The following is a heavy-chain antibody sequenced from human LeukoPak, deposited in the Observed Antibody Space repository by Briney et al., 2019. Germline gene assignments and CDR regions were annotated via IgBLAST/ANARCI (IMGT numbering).Heavy chain of an antibody. CDR1: GYGFSTYW. Sequence: GESLKISCQGSGYGFSTYWIAWVRQMPGKGLEWMGIIYPGDSDTTYSPSFQGQVTISADKSISTAYLQWSSLKASDTAMYYCAIPSTPTRAWRQLAPAPSFDYWGQGTLVTVSS. V-gene: IGHV5-51*01. J-gene: IGHJ4*02. CDR3: AIPSTPTRAWRQLAPAPSFDY. D-gene: IGHD6-6*01. CDR2: IYPGDSDT.